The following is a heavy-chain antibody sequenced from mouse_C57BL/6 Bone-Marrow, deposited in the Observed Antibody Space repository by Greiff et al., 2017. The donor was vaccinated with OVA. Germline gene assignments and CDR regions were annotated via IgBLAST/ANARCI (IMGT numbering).Heavy chain of an antibody. CDR1: GYTFTDYY. CDR2: INPYNGGT. Sequence: EVQLQQSGPVLVKPGASVKMSCKASGYTFTDYYMNWVKQSHGKSLEWIGVINPYNGGTSYNQKFKGKATLTVDKSSSTAYMELNSLTSEDSAVYYCARNLYYGSTFAYWGQGTLVTVSA. CDR3: ARNLYYGSTFAY. D-gene: IGHD1-1*01. J-gene: IGHJ3*01. V-gene: IGHV1-19*01.